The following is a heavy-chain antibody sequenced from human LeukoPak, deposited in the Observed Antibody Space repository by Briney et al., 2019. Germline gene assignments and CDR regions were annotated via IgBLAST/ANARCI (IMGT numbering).Heavy chain of an antibody. V-gene: IGHV3-21*01. Sequence: GGSLRLSCVVSGFTFSSYSMNWVRQAPGKGLEWVSSISSASSYKFYADSVKGRFTISRDNAKNSLYLQMNSLRAEDTAVYYCARGNWDPHDAFDIWGQGTMVTVSS. CDR3: ARGNWDPHDAFDI. J-gene: IGHJ3*02. D-gene: IGHD7-27*01. CDR1: GFTFSSYS. CDR2: ISSASSYK.